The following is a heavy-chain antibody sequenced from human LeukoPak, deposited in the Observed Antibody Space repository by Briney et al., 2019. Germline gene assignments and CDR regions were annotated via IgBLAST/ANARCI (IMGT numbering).Heavy chain of an antibody. CDR2: INPNSGGT. Sequence: ASVKVSCKASGYTFTGYYMHWVRQAPGQGLEWMGWINPNSGGTNCAQKFQGRVTMTRDTSISTAYMELSRLRSDDTAVYYCARVPYYYDSSGYYWDYGFDYWGQGTLVTVSS. J-gene: IGHJ4*02. D-gene: IGHD3-22*01. CDR3: ARVPYYYDSSGYYWDYGFDY. V-gene: IGHV1-2*02. CDR1: GYTFTGYY.